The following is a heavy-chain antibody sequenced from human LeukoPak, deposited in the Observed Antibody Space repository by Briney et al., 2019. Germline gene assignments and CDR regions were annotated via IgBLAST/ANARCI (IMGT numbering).Heavy chain of an antibody. Sequence: PSETLSLTCTVSGGSISSYYWSWIRQPPGKGLEWIGYIYYSGSTNYNPSLKSRVTISVDTSKNQFSLKLSSVTAADTAVYYCARGSSSLGDYWGQGTLVTVSS. V-gene: IGHV4-59*12. D-gene: IGHD6-13*01. J-gene: IGHJ4*02. CDR1: GGSISSYY. CDR3: ARGSSSLGDY. CDR2: IYYSGST.